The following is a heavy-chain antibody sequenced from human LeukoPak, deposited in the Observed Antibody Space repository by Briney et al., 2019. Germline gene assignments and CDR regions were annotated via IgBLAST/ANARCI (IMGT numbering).Heavy chain of an antibody. CDR3: TTGVVVVPAVD. V-gene: IGHV3-15*01. Sequence: GGSLRLSCAASGFTFSNAWMSWVRQAPGKGLEWVGRIKSKTDGGTTDYAAPVKGRFTISGDDSKNTLNLQMNSLKTEDTAVYYCTTGVVVVPAVDWGQGTLVTVSS. CDR1: GFTFSNAW. J-gene: IGHJ4*02. CDR2: IKSKTDGGTT. D-gene: IGHD2-2*01.